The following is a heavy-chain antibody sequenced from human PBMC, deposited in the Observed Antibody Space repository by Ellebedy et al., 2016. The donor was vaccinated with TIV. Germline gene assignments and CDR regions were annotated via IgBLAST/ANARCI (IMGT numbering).Heavy chain of an antibody. CDR3: ARDDASSGWYSLDY. D-gene: IGHD6-19*01. Sequence: AASVKVSCKAAGSTFNSYYMHWARQAPGQGLEWMGIINPSGGSTSYAQKFQGRVTMTRDTSTSTVYMELSSLRSEDTAVYYCARDDASSGWYSLDYWGQGTLVTVSS. CDR1: GSTFNSYY. J-gene: IGHJ4*02. V-gene: IGHV1-46*02. CDR2: INPSGGST.